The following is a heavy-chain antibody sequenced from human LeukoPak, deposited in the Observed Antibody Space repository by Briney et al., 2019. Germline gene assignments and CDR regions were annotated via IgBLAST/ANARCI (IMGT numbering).Heavy chain of an antibody. CDR1: GYTFTRYG. V-gene: IGHV1-18*01. CDR3: ARGRGYSGYALDY. CDR2: VSDYNGVRDT. D-gene: IGHD5-12*01. J-gene: IGHJ4*02. Sequence: AAVKVSCKASGYTFTRYGISWVRQAPGQGLEWMAWVSDYNGVRDTYYAQKVQGRVTLTTDTSTTTAYMELRSLRSDDTAIYYCARGRGYSGYALDYWGQGTQVTVSS.